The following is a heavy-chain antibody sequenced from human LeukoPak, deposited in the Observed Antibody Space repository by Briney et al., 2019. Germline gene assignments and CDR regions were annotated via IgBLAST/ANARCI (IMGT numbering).Heavy chain of an antibody. CDR2: INPSGGST. V-gene: IGHV1-46*01. CDR3: ARGSHVDTAMALPPDY. Sequence: ASVKVSCKASGYTFTSYYMHWVRQAPGQELEWMGIINPSGGSTSYAQKFQGRVTMTRDTSTSTVYMELSSLRSEDTAVYYCARGSHVDTAMALPPDYWGQGTLVTVSS. D-gene: IGHD5-18*01. CDR1: GYTFTSYY. J-gene: IGHJ4*02.